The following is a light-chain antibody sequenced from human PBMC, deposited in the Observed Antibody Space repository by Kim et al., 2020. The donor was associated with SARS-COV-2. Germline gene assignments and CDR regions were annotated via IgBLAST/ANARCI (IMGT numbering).Light chain of an antibody. CDR2: KDS. CDR3: QSADSSGTYV. CDR1: AWPEQH. Sequence: PPGQTARTPRYGNAWPEQHASWYQQKSGQAPCLVIYKDSERPSGIPERCSGSSSGTTVTLTISGVQAEDDADYYCQSADSSGTYVFGSGTKVTVL. J-gene: IGLJ1*01. V-gene: IGLV3-25*03.